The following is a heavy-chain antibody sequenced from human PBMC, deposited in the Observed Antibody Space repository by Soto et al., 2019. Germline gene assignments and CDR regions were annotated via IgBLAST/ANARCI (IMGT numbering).Heavy chain of an antibody. CDR3: ARPEIPTRSNDYDYPFDF. CDR1: GYSFTSYW. V-gene: IGHV5-51*01. Sequence: GESLKISCKGSGYSFTSYWIGWVRQMPGKGLEWMGIIYPGDSDTRYSPSFQGQVTISADKSISTAYLQWSSLKASDTAMYYCARPEIPTRSNDYDYPFDFWGQGTLVTVSS. CDR2: IYPGDSDT. J-gene: IGHJ4*02. D-gene: IGHD3-16*01.